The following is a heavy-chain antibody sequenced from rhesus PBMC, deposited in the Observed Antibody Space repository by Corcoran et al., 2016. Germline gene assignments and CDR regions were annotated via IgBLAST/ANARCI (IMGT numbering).Heavy chain of an antibody. CDR2: VLGGGVIL. D-gene: IGHD2-21*01. V-gene: IGHV4-173*01. CDR1: GDSFSSNY. Sequence: QLQLQESGPGLVKPSETLSLACAVSGDSFSSNYWNWIRQPPGKGLEWIGRVLGGGVILDSHPSLKSRVTISTDTSTNQFSLKLTSVTAADTAVYFCARGCTGRGCPLVHIDFWGQGFLVTVSS. J-gene: IGHJ4*01. CDR3: ARGCTGRGCPLVHIDF.